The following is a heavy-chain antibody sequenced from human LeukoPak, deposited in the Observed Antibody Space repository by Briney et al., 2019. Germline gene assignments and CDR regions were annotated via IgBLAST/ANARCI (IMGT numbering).Heavy chain of an antibody. V-gene: IGHV4-39*01. Sequence: SETLSLTCTVSGGSISSSSYYWGWIRQPPGKGLEWIGSIYYSGSTYYNPSLKSRVTISVDTSKKQFSLKLSSVTAADTAVYYCARQTTRYCSSTSCYTSYFDYWGQGTLVTVSS. CDR1: GGSISSSSYY. CDR3: ARQTTRYCSSTSCYTSYFDY. CDR2: IYYSGST. D-gene: IGHD2-2*02. J-gene: IGHJ4*02.